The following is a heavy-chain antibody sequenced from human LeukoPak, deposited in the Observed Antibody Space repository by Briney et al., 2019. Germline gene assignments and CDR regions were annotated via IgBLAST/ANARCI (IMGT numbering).Heavy chain of an antibody. CDR2: PSVYNGHT. V-gene: IGHV1-18*01. Sequence: AAVKVSCKASRYTFTSYGISWVRQAPGQGLEWMEWPSVYNGHTNYAQKLQGRVTMTTDTTTSTAYMELRRLRSDDPAYFYVARLAQLRYYYDTSAYRYYFDFWGQGTRVTVSS. CDR3: ARLAQLRYYYDTSAYRYYFDF. J-gene: IGHJ4*02. CDR1: RYTFTSYG. D-gene: IGHD3-22*01.